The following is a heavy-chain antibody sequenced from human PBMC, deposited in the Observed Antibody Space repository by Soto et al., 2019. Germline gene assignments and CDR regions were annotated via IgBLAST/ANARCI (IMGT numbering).Heavy chain of an antibody. CDR1: GYTFRNFG. CDR3: ARENSYFDY. J-gene: IGHJ4*02. CDR2: ISAYNANA. Sequence: QIQLLQSGAEVKKPGASVKVTCKASGYTFRNFGISWVRQAPGQGLEWMGWISAYNANANYAQKFQGRLTMTADTPTSTPYMKLGSLGSDDTAVFYCARENSYFDYGGKGPLVPVSS. V-gene: IGHV1-18*01.